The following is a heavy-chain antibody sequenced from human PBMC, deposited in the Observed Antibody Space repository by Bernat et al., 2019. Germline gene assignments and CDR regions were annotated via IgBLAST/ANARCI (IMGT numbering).Heavy chain of an antibody. CDR3: ARDTIMTTVTTVEFDY. CDR2: IYYSGST. Sequence: QVQLQQWGAGLLKPSETLSLTCAVYGGSFSGYYWSWIRQPPGKGLEWIGSIYYSGSTYYNPSPKSRVTISVDTSKNQFSLKLSSVTAADTAVYYCARDTIMTTVTTVEFDYWGQGTLVTVSS. J-gene: IGHJ4*02. CDR1: GGSFSGYY. D-gene: IGHD4-17*01. V-gene: IGHV4-34*01.